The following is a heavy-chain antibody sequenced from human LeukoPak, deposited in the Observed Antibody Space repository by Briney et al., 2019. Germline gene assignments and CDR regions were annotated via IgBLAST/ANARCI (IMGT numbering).Heavy chain of an antibody. CDR3: ARGSRFGWHIVVVTASYFDY. CDR1: GGSFSGYY. V-gene: IGHV4-34*01. CDR2: TNHSGST. J-gene: IGHJ4*02. D-gene: IGHD2-21*02. Sequence: SETLSLTCAVYGGSFSGYYWSWIRQPPGKGLEWIGETNHSGSTNYNPSLKSRVTISVDTSKNQFSLKLSSVTAADTAVYYCARGSRFGWHIVVVTASYFDYWGQGTLVTVSS.